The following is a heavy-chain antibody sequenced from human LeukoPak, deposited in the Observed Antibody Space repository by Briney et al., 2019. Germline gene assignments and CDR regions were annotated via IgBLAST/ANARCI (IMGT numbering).Heavy chain of an antibody. V-gene: IGHV3-21*01. CDR2: ISSSSSYI. CDR3: ARSGYYDSSGYYPYYYYYYMDV. Sequence: GGSLRLSCVASGFTFSSYSMNWVRQAPGKGLEWVSSISSSSSYIYYADSVKGRFTISRDNAKNSLYLQMNSLRAEDTAVYYCARSGYYDSSGYYPYYYYYYMDVWGKGTTVTVSS. D-gene: IGHD3-22*01. CDR1: GFTFSSYS. J-gene: IGHJ6*03.